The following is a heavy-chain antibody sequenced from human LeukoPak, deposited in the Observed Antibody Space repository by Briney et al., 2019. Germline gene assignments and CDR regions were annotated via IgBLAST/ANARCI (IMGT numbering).Heavy chain of an antibody. CDR1: GGSIGSYY. CDR3: ARPSRDGYRYTFDY. V-gene: IGHV4-59*01. D-gene: IGHD5-24*01. Sequence: PSETLSLTRTVSGGSIGSYYWSWIRQPPGKGLEWIGYIYNSGSTNYSPSLKSRVTISVDTPKNQFSLKLSSVTAADTAVYYCARPSRDGYRYTFDYWGQGILDTVSS. CDR2: IYNSGST. J-gene: IGHJ4*02.